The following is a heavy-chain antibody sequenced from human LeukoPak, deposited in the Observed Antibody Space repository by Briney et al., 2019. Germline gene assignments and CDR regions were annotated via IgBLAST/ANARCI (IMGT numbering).Heavy chain of an antibody. CDR2: IYSSGST. CDR3: ARSLMDEAAA. J-gene: IGHJ4*02. CDR1: GDSISGEY. V-gene: IGHV4-4*07. Sequence: PSETLSLTCTVSGDSISGEYWNWIRQPAGEGLEWIGRIYSSGSTNYNPSLRSRIIMSVDTSKNQFTLKLSSVTAADTAVYYCARSLMDEAAAWGQGILVTVSS. D-gene: IGHD6-13*01.